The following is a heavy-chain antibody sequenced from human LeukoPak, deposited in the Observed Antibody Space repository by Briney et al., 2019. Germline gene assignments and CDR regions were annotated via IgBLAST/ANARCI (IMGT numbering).Heavy chain of an antibody. CDR2: IIPIFGTA. CDR3: ARGGPRFLGYSYGIDY. Sequence: SVKVSCKASGYTFTSYDINWVRQATGQGLEWMGGIIPIFGTANYAQKFQGRVTITADESTSTAYMELSSLRSEDTAVYYCARGGPRFLGYSYGIDYWGQGTLVTVSS. V-gene: IGHV1-69*13. D-gene: IGHD5-18*01. CDR1: GYTFTSYD. J-gene: IGHJ4*02.